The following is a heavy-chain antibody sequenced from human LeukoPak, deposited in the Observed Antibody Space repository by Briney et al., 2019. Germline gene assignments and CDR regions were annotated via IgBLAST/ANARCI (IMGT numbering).Heavy chain of an antibody. J-gene: IGHJ6*03. CDR2: IYTSGST. CDR3: ARDSAAGNYYYYMDV. CDR1: GGSISSYY. V-gene: IGHV4-4*07. D-gene: IGHD6-13*01. Sequence: PSETLSLTCTVSGGSISSYYCTWIRQPAGKGLEWIGRIYTSGSTNYNPSLKSRVTMSVDTSKNQFSLKLSSVTAADTAVYRCARDSAAGNYYYYMDVWGKGTTVTVSS.